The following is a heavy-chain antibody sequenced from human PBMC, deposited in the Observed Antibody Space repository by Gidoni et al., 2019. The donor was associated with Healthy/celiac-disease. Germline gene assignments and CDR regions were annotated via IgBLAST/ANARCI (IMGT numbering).Heavy chain of an antibody. CDR1: GFTFSSYD. CDR3: ARAGYCSSTSCYNNAFDI. CDR2: IGTAGDT. D-gene: IGHD2-2*01. J-gene: IGHJ3*02. V-gene: IGHV3-13*01. Sequence: EVQLVESGGGLVQPGGSLRLSCAASGFTFSSYDMHWVRQATGKGLEWVSAIGTAGDTYYPGSVKGRFTISRENAKNSLYLQMNSLRAGDTAVYYCARAGYCSSTSCYNNAFDIWGQGTMVTVSS.